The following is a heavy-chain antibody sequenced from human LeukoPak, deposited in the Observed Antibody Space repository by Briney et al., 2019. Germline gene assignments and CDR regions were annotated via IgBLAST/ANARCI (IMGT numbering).Heavy chain of an antibody. CDR2: ISGSGPST. CDR3: AKERDSSGYYTDY. Sequence: SAISGSGPSTYYADSVKGRFTISRDNSKNTLYLQMNSLRAEDTAVYYCAKERDSSGYYTDYWGQGTLVTVSS. V-gene: IGHV3-23*01. D-gene: IGHD3-22*01. J-gene: IGHJ4*02.